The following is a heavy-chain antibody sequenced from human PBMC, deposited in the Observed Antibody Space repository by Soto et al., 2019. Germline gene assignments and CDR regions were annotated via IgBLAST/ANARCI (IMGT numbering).Heavy chain of an antibody. J-gene: IGHJ3*02. D-gene: IGHD4-17*01. V-gene: IGHV3-48*01. Sequence: GGSLRLSCAASGFTFSSYSMNWVRQAPGKGLEWVSYISSSSTIYYADSVKGRFTISRDNAKNSLYLQMNSLRAEDTAVYYCARHYGDYLDAFDIWGQGTMVTVSS. CDR1: GFTFSSYS. CDR3: ARHYGDYLDAFDI. CDR2: ISSSSTI.